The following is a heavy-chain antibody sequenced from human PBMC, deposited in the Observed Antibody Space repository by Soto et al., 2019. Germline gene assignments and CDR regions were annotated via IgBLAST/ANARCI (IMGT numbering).Heavy chain of an antibody. CDR1: GFTVRSFT. D-gene: IGHD6-13*01. CDR3: TRDASRDSSARGWFDP. CDR2: ISSNSAYI. V-gene: IGHV3-21*01. J-gene: IGHJ5*02. Sequence: GSLRLSCAASGFTVRSFTMNWVRQAPGKGLEWVSTISSNSAYIYYTDALRGRFTISRDNAKNSLQLQMNSLRAEDTAVYYCTRDASRDSSARGWFDPWGPGTLVTISS.